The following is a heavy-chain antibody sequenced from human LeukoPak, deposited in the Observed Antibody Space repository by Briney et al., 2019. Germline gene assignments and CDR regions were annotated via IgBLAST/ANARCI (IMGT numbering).Heavy chain of an antibody. Sequence: GGSLRLSCAASGFTVSSNYMSWVRQAPGKGLEWVSVIYSGGSTYYADSVKGRFTISRDNSKNTLYLQMNSLRAEDTAVYYCARATTTYNFDYWGQGTLVTVSS. CDR2: IYSGGST. J-gene: IGHJ4*02. D-gene: IGHD1-1*01. V-gene: IGHV3-53*01. CDR1: GFTVSSNY. CDR3: ARATTTYNFDY.